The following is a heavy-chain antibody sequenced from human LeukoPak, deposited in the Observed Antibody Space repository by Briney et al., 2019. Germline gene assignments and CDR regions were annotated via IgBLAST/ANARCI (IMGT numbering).Heavy chain of an antibody. CDR2: IYHSGRT. CDR1: GGSISSTSW. CDR3: ARAVITMVRGVIIRANNWFDP. J-gene: IGHJ5*02. V-gene: IGHV4-4*02. Sequence: SETLSLTCTVSGGSISSTSWYSWVRQPPGKGLEWIGEIYHSGRTNYKASLKSRVTISLDKSKNQFSLKLSSVTAADTAVYYCARAVITMVRGVIIRANNWFDPWGQGTLVTVSS. D-gene: IGHD3-10*01.